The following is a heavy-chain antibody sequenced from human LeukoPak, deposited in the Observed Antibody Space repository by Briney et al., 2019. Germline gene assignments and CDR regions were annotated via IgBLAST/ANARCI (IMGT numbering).Heavy chain of an antibody. CDR3: ARGPATGDFDY. CDR1: GDTFNEYY. D-gene: IGHD7-27*01. CDR2: LNPNNGGT. J-gene: IGHJ4*02. V-gene: IGHV1-2*02. Sequence: ASVKVSCKASGDTFNEYYLHWIRQAPGQGLEWMGWLNPNNGGTSDAQKFQGRITMTRDTSISTAYMELSSLRSDDTAVYYCARGPATGDFDYWGQGTLVAVSS.